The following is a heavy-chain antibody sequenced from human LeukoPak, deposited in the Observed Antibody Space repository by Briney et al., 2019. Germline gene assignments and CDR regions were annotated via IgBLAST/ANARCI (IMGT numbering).Heavy chain of an antibody. J-gene: IGHJ6*02. CDR3: ARASSWYYYGMDV. D-gene: IGHD6-13*01. CDR1: GYTFTGYY. V-gene: IGHV1-2*02. CDR2: INPNSGGT. Sequence: ASVKVSCKASGYTFTGYYMHWVRQAPGQGLEWMGWINPNSGGTNYAQKFQGRVTMTRDTSISTAYMELSRLRSDDTAVYYCARASSWYYYGMDVWGQGTTVTVSS.